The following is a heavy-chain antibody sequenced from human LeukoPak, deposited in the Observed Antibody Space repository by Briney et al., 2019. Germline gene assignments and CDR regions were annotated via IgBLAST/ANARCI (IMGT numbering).Heavy chain of an antibody. Sequence: PSETLSLTCTVAGGSMSSYSWSWIRQPPGKGLEWIANIYYSGSTNYNPSLKSQVTISIDTSKNQFSLKLSSVTAAGTAVYYCARGTVSMYYMDVWGKGTTVTISS. CDR1: GGSMSSYS. CDR2: IYYSGST. V-gene: IGHV4-59*01. J-gene: IGHJ6*03. CDR3: ARGTVSMYYMDV. D-gene: IGHD5/OR15-5a*01.